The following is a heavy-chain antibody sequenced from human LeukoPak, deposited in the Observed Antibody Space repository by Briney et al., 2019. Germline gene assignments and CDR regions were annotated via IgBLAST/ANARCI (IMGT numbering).Heavy chain of an antibody. CDR1: GYSFTNYW. D-gene: IGHD2-15*01. CDR3: ATGRYCSGTTCYSSLDF. CDR2: IHPGDSNT. J-gene: IGHJ4*02. Sequence: GESLKISCKGSGYSFTNYWIAWVRQMPGKGLEWIGIIHPGDSNTRYSPSFQGQVTISVDKSITTAYLQWSSLKASDTAVYYCATGRYCSGTTCYSSLDFWGQGTLVTVSS. V-gene: IGHV5-51*01.